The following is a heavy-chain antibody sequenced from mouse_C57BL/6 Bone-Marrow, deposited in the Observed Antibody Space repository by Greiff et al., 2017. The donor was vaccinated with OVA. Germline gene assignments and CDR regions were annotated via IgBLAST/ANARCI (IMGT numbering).Heavy chain of an antibody. Sequence: DVQLQESGPELAKPGASVKIPCKASGYTFTDYNMDWVKQSHGKSLEWIGDINSNNGGTIYNQKLKGKATLTVDKSSSTAYMELRSLTSEDTAVYYCARGGYYDYDGGAWFAYWGQGTLVTVSA. V-gene: IGHV1-18*01. CDR2: INSNNGGT. J-gene: IGHJ3*01. D-gene: IGHD2-4*01. CDR1: GYTFTDYN. CDR3: ARGGYYDYDGGAWFAY.